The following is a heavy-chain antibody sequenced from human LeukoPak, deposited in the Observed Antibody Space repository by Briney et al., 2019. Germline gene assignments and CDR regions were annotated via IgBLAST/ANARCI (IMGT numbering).Heavy chain of an antibody. J-gene: IGHJ6*03. CDR1: GFTFSNYW. V-gene: IGHV3-7*03. CDR3: AKGPHPDYYYYYMDV. CDR2: IKQDGSEK. Sequence: GGSLRLSCAASGFTFSNYWMGWVRQAPGKGLEWVANIKQDGSEKRYVDPVKGRFTISRDNAKNSLYLQMNSLRAEDMALYYCAKGPHPDYYYYYMDVWGKGTTVTVSS.